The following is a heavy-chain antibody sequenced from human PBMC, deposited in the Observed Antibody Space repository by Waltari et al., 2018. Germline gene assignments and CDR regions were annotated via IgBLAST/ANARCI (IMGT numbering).Heavy chain of an antibody. D-gene: IGHD3-16*01. V-gene: IGHV4-34*01. Sequence: QVQLQQWGAGLLKPSETLSLTCAVYGGSFSGYYWRWIRQPPGKGLEWIGEINHSGSTNYNPSLKSRVTISVDTSKNQFSLKLSSVTAADTAVYYCARGLVWGYYYYYMDVWGKGTTVTVSS. CDR3: ARGLVWGYYYYYMDV. CDR2: INHSGST. J-gene: IGHJ6*03. CDR1: GGSFSGYY.